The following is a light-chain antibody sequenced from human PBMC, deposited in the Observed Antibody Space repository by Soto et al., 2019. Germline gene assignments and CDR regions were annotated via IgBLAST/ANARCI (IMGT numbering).Light chain of an antibody. V-gene: IGLV2-14*01. CDR1: SSDVGTYNS. J-gene: IGLJ1*01. Sequence: QSALTQPASVSGSPGQSITISCTGTSSDVGTYNSVSWFQQHPDQAPKLLIYDVNHRPSGVSPRFSGSKSGNTASLTISGLQAEDEAEYYCNSYTSSNTDVFGTGTKLTVL. CDR3: NSYTSSNTDV. CDR2: DVN.